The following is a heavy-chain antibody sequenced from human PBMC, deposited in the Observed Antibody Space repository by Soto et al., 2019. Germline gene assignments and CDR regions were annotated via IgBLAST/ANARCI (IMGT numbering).Heavy chain of an antibody. CDR1: GGSISSGGYY. D-gene: IGHD5-12*01. CDR2: IYYSGST. V-gene: IGHV4-31*03. CDR3: ARDDIVATGIDY. J-gene: IGHJ4*02. Sequence: QVQLQESGPGLVKPSQTLSLTCTVSGGSISSGGYYWSWIRQHPGKGLEWIGYIYYSGSTYYNPSLKSRVTISVDTSKNQFSLKLSSVTAADTAVHYCARDDIVATGIDYWGQGTLVTVSS.